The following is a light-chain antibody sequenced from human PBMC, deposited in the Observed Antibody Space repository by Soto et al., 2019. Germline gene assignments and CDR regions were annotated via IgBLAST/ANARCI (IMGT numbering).Light chain of an antibody. CDR1: QSVSNNY. J-gene: IGKJ5*01. Sequence: EIVLTPSPCTLSLSPGERATISCRASQSVSNNYLAWYQQKPGQAPRLLIYGASTRAAGIPDRFSGSGSGTDFTLTITRLEPEDSAVYFCQQYTGPPTTFGQGTRLEIK. CDR2: GAS. CDR3: QQYTGPPTT. V-gene: IGKV3-20*01.